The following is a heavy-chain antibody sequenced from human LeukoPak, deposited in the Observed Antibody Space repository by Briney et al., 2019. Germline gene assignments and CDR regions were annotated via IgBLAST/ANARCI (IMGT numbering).Heavy chain of an antibody. CDR2: IYSGGST. Sequence: GGSLRLSCAAPGFTVSTNYISWVRQAPGKGLEWVSVIYSGGSTHYADSVKGRFTISRDNSKNTLYLQMNSLRAEDTAVYYCARDGRPPYGDFRYYFDYWGQGTLVTVSS. J-gene: IGHJ4*02. CDR1: GFTVSTNY. V-gene: IGHV3-66*01. CDR3: ARDGRPPYGDFRYYFDY. D-gene: IGHD4-17*01.